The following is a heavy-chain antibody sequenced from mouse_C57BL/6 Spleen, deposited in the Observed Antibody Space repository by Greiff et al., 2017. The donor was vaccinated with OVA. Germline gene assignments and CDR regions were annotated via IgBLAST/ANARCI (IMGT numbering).Heavy chain of an antibody. CDR1: GYAFSSSW. CDR2: IYPGDGDT. Sequence: VQVVESGPELVKPGASVKISCKASGYAFSSSWMNWVKQRPGKGLEWIGRIYPGDGDTNYNGKFKGKATRTADKSSSTAYMQLSSLTSEDSAVYFCARFEGGTYYFDYWGQGTTLTVSS. CDR3: ARFEGGTYYFDY. D-gene: IGHD3-3*01. J-gene: IGHJ2*01. V-gene: IGHV1-82*01.